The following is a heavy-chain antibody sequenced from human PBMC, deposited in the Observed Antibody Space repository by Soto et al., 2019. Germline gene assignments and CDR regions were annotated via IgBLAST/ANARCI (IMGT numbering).Heavy chain of an antibody. CDR1: GYTFTSYG. J-gene: IGHJ5*02. V-gene: IGHV1-18*01. CDR3: ARCPNSYYDFWSGYYWFDP. Sequence: QVQLVQSGAEVKKPGASVKVSCKASGYTFTSYGISWVRQAPGQGLEWMGWISAYNGNTNYAQKLQGRVTMTTDTSTSTGYMELRSLRSDDTAVYYCARCPNSYYDFWSGYYWFDPWGQGTLVTVSS. D-gene: IGHD3-3*01. CDR2: ISAYNGNT.